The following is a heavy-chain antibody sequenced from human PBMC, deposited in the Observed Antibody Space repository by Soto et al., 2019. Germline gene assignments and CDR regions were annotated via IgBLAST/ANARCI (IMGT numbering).Heavy chain of an antibody. Sequence: LSLTCTVSDNYIRTFYWGWMRQSPGKELEWIGYVYYTGSTNYNPSLKSRVTISVDRSKNQFSLKLTSANAADTAVYYCARGRTVRNYADDSSDYFYFFDYWGQGTQVTVSS. D-gene: IGHD3-22*01. J-gene: IGHJ4*02. V-gene: IGHV4-59*01. CDR2: VYYTGST. CDR1: DNYIRTFY. CDR3: ARGRTVRNYADDSSDYFYFFDY.